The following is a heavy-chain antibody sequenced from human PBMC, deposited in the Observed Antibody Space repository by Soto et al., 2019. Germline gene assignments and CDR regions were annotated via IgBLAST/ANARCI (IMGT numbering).Heavy chain of an antibody. V-gene: IGHV4-4*02. D-gene: IGHD1-7*01. CDR3: ASRDPGTSVDY. Sequence: SETLSLTCAVSGGSFTSNNWWTWVRQPPGQGLEWIGEIYRTGSTNYNPSLKSRVTISLDKSENQFSLKVTSLTAANTAVYYCASRDPGTSVDYWGQGTLVTVSS. J-gene: IGHJ4*02. CDR2: IYRTGST. CDR1: GGSFTSNNW.